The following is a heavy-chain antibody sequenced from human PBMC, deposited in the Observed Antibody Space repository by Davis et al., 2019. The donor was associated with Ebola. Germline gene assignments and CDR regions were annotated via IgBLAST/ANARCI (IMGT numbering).Heavy chain of an antibody. CDR1: GFTFGAYA. Sequence: PGGSLRLSCTASGFTFGAYAMSWFRQAPGKGLEWVGFIRSKAYGGTTEYAASVKGRFTISRDDSKSIAYLQMNSLKTEDTAVYYCTRGLRITIFGVVSDYYYYGMDVWGQGTTVTVSS. J-gene: IGHJ6*02. D-gene: IGHD3-3*01. CDR3: TRGLRITIFGVVSDYYYYGMDV. V-gene: IGHV3-49*03. CDR2: IRSKAYGGTT.